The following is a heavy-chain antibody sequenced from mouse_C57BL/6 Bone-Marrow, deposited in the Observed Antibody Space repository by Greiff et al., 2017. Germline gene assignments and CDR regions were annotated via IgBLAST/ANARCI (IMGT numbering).Heavy chain of an antibody. CDR3: ARCYYYGSSYAWFAY. Sequence: QVQLQQPGAELVKPGASVKLSCKASGYTFTSYWMHWVKQRPGQGLEWIGMIHPNSGSTNYNEKFKSKATLTVDQSSSTCYMQLSSLTSEDSAVYYCARCYYYGSSYAWFAYWGQGTLVIVSA. CDR2: IHPNSGST. V-gene: IGHV1-64*01. J-gene: IGHJ3*01. CDR1: GYTFTSYW. D-gene: IGHD1-1*01.